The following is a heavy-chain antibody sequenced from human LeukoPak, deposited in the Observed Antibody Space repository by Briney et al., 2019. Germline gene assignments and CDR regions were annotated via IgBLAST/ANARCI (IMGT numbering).Heavy chain of an antibody. D-gene: IGHD6-13*01. Sequence: SETLSLTRTVSGDSISNSGYYWDWIRQSPGKGLEWIGSINHSGTTYYEPSLKSRVTISVDASKNQFSLKLSSVTAADTTIYYCARKKLVARGYFDFWGRGIPVTVSS. CDR3: ARKKLVARGYFDF. CDR2: INHSGTT. V-gene: IGHV4-39*01. CDR1: GDSISNSGYY. J-gene: IGHJ4*02.